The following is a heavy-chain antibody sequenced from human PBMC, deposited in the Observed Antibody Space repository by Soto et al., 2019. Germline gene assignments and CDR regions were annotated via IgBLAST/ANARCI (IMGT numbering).Heavy chain of an antibody. V-gene: IGHV3-21*01. J-gene: IGHJ5*02. D-gene: IGHD6-13*01. CDR2: ISSNSAYI. Sequence: GGSLRLSCAASGFTFRSFTMNWVRQAPGKGLEWVSTISSNSAYIYYTDALRGRFTISRDNAKNALHLQMNSLSAEDTAVYYCTRDASRDSSARGWFDPWGQGTRGTVSS. CDR1: GFTFRSFT. CDR3: TRDASRDSSARGWFDP.